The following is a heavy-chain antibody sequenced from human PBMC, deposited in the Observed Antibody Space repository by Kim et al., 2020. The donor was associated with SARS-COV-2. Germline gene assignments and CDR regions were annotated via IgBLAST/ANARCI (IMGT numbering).Heavy chain of an antibody. D-gene: IGHD3-3*01. CDR3: ARTLRFLEWCY. Sequence: SETLSLTCTVSGGSISSSSYYWGWIRQPPGKGLEWIGSIYYSGSTYYNPSLKSRVTISVDTSKNQFSLKLSSVTAADTAVYYCARTLRFLEWCYWGQGTLVPGS. J-gene: IGHJ4*02. V-gene: IGHV4-39*01. CDR2: IYYSGST. CDR1: GGSISSSSYY.